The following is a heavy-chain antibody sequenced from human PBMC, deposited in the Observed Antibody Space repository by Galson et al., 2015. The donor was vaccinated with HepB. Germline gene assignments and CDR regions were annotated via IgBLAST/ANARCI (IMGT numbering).Heavy chain of an antibody. V-gene: IGHV4-61*01. CDR3: ARVAYCGGDCYPRRVYYYMDV. Sequence: ETLSLTCTVSGGSVSSGSYYWSWIRQPPGKGLEWIGYIYYSGSTNYNPSLKSRVTISVDTSKNQFSLKLSSVTAADTAVYYCARVAYCGGDCYPRRVYYYMDVWGKGTTVTVSS. J-gene: IGHJ6*03. D-gene: IGHD2-21*01. CDR1: GGSVSSGSYY. CDR2: IYYSGST.